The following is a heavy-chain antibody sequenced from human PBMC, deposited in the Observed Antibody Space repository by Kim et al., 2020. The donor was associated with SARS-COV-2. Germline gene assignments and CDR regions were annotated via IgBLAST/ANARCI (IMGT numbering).Heavy chain of an antibody. CDR1: GYTFTSYD. D-gene: IGHD3-22*01. Sequence: ASVKVSCKASGYTFTSYDINWVRQATGQGLEWMGWINPNSGTTGYAQKFQGRVTMTRNTSISTAYMELSSLRSEDTAVYYCARGILSGDSSGYSYDIDVWGHGTTVTVSS. J-gene: IGHJ6*01. V-gene: IGHV1-8*01. CDR2: INPNSGTT. CDR3: ARGILSGDSSGYSYDIDV.